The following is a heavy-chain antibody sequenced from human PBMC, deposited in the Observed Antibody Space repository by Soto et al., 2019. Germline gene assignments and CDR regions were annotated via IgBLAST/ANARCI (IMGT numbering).Heavy chain of an antibody. CDR1: GGSISSYY. V-gene: IGHV4-59*08. CDR3: ARRYGYSFDY. CDR2: IYNSGRT. D-gene: IGHD1-1*01. J-gene: IGHJ4*02. Sequence: QVQLQESGPGLVKPSETLSLTCTVSGGSISSYYWSWIRQPPGKGLEWIGYIYNSGRTNYNPSLKSRVTISVYTSKNQFSLKLSSVTAADTAVYYCARRYGYSFDYWGQGTLVTVSS.